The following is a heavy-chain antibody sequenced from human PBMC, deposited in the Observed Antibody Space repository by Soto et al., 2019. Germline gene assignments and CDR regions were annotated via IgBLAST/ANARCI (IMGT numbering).Heavy chain of an antibody. V-gene: IGHV5-51*01. CDR1: GYSFASYW. D-gene: IGHD6-6*01. CDR2: IYPGDSDT. J-gene: IGHJ6*02. Sequence: GESLKISCQGSGYSFASYWIGWVRQMPGKDLEWMGIIYPGDSDTRYSPSFQGQVTISADKSLRTAYLQWTSLKASDTALYYCARNRSFTIGFYYDGMDVWGQGTTVPVYS. CDR3: ARNRSFTIGFYYDGMDV.